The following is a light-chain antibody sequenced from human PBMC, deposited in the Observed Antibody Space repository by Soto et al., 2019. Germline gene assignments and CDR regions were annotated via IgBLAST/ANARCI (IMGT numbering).Light chain of an antibody. CDR1: QGITTY. V-gene: IGKV1-9*01. CDR3: LQIKSYPYT. J-gene: IGKJ2*01. Sequence: IQLTQSPSSLPASVGDRVTITCRASQGITTYLAWYQQKPGKAPKLLIYAASALQSGVPSRFSGSGSGTEFTLTSSSLQPEDFATYDGLQIKSYPYTVGEGTKREIK. CDR2: AAS.